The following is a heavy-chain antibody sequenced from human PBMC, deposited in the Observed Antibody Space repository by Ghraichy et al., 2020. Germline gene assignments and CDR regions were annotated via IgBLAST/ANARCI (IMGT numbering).Heavy chain of an antibody. V-gene: IGHV4-34*01. D-gene: IGHD2/OR15-2a*01. CDR2: INHSGST. Sequence: ESLNISCAVYGGSFSGYYWSWIRQPPGKGLEWIGEINHSGSTNYSPSLKSRVTVSVDTSKNQFSLKVTSVTAADTAVYYCARVRSVESTFYNYYGLNVWGQGTTVTVSS. CDR3: ARVRSVESTFYNYYGLNV. CDR1: GGSFSGYY. J-gene: IGHJ6*02.